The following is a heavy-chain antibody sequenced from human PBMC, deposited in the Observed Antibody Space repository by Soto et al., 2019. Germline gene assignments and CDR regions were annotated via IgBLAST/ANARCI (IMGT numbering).Heavy chain of an antibody. CDR3: AKDRTITMIVVPHAFDI. CDR1: GFTSSSYA. CDR2: ISGSGGGT. D-gene: IGHD3-22*01. V-gene: IGHV3-23*01. J-gene: IGHJ3*02. Sequence: EVQLLESGGGLVQPGGSLRLSCAASGFTSSSYAMSWVRQAPGKGLEWVSTISGSGGGTYYADSVKGRFTISRDNSKNTFYLQMNNLRAEDTAVYYYAKDRTITMIVVPHAFDIWGQGTMVTVSS.